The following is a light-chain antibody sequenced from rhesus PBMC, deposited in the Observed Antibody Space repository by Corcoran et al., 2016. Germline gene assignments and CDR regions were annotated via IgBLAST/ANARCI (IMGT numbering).Light chain of an antibody. CDR2: EVS. J-gene: IGLJ1*01. Sequence: QAALNQPRSVSGAPGQSVTISCTGTSSDIGGYNYVSWYQQHPGTAPKLMIYEVSKRPSGVSDHFSGSKSGNTASLTISGLQAEDEADYYCSSYAGSNTYIFGVGTRLSVL. CDR3: SSYAGSNTYI. V-gene: IGLV2-32*02. CDR1: SSDIGGYNY.